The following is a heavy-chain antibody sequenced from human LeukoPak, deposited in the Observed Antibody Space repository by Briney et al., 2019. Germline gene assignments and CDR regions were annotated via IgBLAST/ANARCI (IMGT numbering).Heavy chain of an antibody. D-gene: IGHD3-10*01. CDR3: ASQLYYYGSGSYYPV. CDR1: GGSISSSSYY. V-gene: IGHV4-39*01. Sequence: SETLSLTCTVSGGSISSSSYYWGWIRQPPGKGLEWIGSIYYSGSTYYNPSLKSRVTISVATSKNQFSLKLSSVTAADTAVHYCASQLYYYGSGSYYPVWGQGTTVTVSS. CDR2: IYYSGST. J-gene: IGHJ6*02.